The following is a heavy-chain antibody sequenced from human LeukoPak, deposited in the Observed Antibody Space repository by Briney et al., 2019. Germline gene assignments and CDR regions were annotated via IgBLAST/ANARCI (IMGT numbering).Heavy chain of an antibody. CDR2: ISSSGRTI. D-gene: IGHD5-18*01. J-gene: IGHJ4*02. CDR1: GFTFTNNF. V-gene: IGHV3-48*04. CDR3: ARDRGHGYTYGYPDY. Sequence: GGSLRLSCAASGFTFTNNFMSWVRQAPGKGLEWLSYISSSGRTIYYADSVKGRFTISRDNANNSMYLQMNSLRAEDTAVYYCARDRGHGYTYGYPDYWGQGTLVTVSS.